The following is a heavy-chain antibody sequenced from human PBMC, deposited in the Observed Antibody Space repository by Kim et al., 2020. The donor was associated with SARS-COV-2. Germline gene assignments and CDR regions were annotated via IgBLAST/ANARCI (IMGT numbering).Heavy chain of an antibody. CDR1: GFTFSNAW. CDR2: IETKTDAGTT. V-gene: IGHV3-15*04. J-gene: IGHJ4*02. Sequence: GGSLRLSCAASGFTFSNAWMNWVRQAPGKGLEWVGRIETKTDAGTTDYAAPVKGRFTISRDDSKNMLYLQMNSLRTEDTAVYYCTGKNFDYWGQGSLVTVSP. CDR3: TGKNFDY.